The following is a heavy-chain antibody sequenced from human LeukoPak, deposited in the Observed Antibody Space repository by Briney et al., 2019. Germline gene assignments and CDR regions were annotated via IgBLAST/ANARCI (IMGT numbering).Heavy chain of an antibody. D-gene: IGHD2-15*01. CDR3: ARVPVYCSGGSCYSLNYYYGMDA. V-gene: IGHV1-18*01. Sequence: ASVKVSCKASGYTFTSYGISWVRQAPGQGLEWMGWISAYNGNTNYAQKLQGRVTMTTDTSTSTAYMELRSLRSDDTAVYYCARVPVYCSGGSCYSLNYYYGMDAWGQGTTVTVSS. CDR2: ISAYNGNT. J-gene: IGHJ6*02. CDR1: GYTFTSYG.